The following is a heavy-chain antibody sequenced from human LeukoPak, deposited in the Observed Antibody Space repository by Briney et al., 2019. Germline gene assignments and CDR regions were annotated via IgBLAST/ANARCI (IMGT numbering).Heavy chain of an antibody. CDR3: ARFSEYYHSSVHYLDY. J-gene: IGHJ4*02. Sequence: SETLSLTCTVSGGSISRYYWSWIRQPPGKGLEWIGYIYYSGSTNYNPSLKSRVTISVDTSKNQFSLKLSSVTAADTAVYYCARFSEYYHSSVHYLDYWGQGTLVSVSS. D-gene: IGHD3-22*01. V-gene: IGHV4-59*01. CDR1: GGSISRYY. CDR2: IYYSGST.